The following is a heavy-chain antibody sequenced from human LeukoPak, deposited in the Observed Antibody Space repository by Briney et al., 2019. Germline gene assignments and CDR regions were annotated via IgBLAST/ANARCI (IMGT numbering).Heavy chain of an antibody. CDR3: ASGLWSGYYSGDIPFDY. V-gene: IGHV4-34*01. D-gene: IGHD3-3*01. Sequence: PGGSLRLSCAASGFTFSTYLMHWIRQPPGKGLEWIGEINHSGSTNYNPSLKSRVTISVDTSKNQFSLKLSSVTAADTAVYYCASGLWSGYYSGDIPFDYWGQGTLVTVSS. J-gene: IGHJ4*02. CDR2: INHSGST. CDR1: GFTFSTYL.